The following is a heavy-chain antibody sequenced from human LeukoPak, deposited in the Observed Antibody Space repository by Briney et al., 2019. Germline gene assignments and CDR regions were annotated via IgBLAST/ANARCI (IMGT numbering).Heavy chain of an antibody. D-gene: IGHD3-10*01. Sequence: GGSLRLSCAASGFTVSSNYMNWVRQAPGKGLEWVSVIYSGGNTYYADSVKGRFTLSRDNSKNTLYLQMNSLRAADTAVYYCARDKGSYYNRDAFDIWGQGTMVTVSS. CDR3: ARDKGSYYNRDAFDI. V-gene: IGHV3-66*01. J-gene: IGHJ3*02. CDR1: GFTVSSNY. CDR2: IYSGGNT.